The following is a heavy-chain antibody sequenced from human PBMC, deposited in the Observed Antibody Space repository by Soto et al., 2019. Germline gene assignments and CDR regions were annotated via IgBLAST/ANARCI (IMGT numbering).Heavy chain of an antibody. Sequence: ASVKVSCKASGYTFTSYYMHWVRQAPGQGLEWMGIINPSGGSTSYAQKFQGRVTMTRDTSTSTVYMELSSLRSEDTAVYYCANGGPHNDILTGYLGWGQGTLVTVSS. D-gene: IGHD3-9*01. V-gene: IGHV1-46*03. CDR2: INPSGGST. CDR3: ANGGPHNDILTGYLG. J-gene: IGHJ4*02. CDR1: GYTFTSYY.